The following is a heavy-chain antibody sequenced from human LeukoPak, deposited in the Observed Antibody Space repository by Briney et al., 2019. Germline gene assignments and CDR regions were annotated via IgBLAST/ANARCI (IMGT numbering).Heavy chain of an antibody. Sequence: PGGSLRLSCAASGFTFSSCAMSWVRQAPGKGLEWVSSISGSGDNTYYADSVKDRFSISRDNSKTTLSLQMNSLRAEDTAVYYCAKDVGYSGSGNYYHGLDYWGQGTLVTVSS. D-gene: IGHD3-10*01. CDR2: ISGSGDNT. J-gene: IGHJ4*02. V-gene: IGHV3-23*01. CDR3: AKDVGYSGSGNYYHGLDY. CDR1: GFTFSSCA.